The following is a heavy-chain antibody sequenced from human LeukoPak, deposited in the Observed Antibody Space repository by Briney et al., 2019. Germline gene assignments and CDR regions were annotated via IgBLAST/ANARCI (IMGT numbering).Heavy chain of an antibody. CDR2: IIPIFGTA. V-gene: IGHV1-69*05. J-gene: IGHJ4*02. CDR3: ARDSGLLWFGEFVDY. CDR1: GGTFSSYA. Sequence: SVKVSCKASGGTFSSYAISWVRQAPGQGLEWMGRIIPIFGTANYAQKFQGRVTITTDESMSTAYMELSSLRSEDTAVYYCARDSGLLWFGEFVDYWGQGTLVTVSS. D-gene: IGHD3-10*01.